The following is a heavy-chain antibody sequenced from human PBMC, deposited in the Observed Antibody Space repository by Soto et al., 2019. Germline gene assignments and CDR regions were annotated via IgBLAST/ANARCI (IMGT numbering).Heavy chain of an antibody. D-gene: IGHD6-6*01. V-gene: IGHV1-18*01. Sequence: ASVKVSCKASGYTFTSYGISWVRQAPGQGLEWMGWISAYNGNTNYAQKLQGRVTMTTDTSTSTAYMELRSLRSDDTAVYYCARPLYSSSSGGYWYFDLWGRGTLVTVSS. CDR1: GYTFTSYG. CDR3: ARPLYSSSSGGYWYFDL. J-gene: IGHJ2*01. CDR2: ISAYNGNT.